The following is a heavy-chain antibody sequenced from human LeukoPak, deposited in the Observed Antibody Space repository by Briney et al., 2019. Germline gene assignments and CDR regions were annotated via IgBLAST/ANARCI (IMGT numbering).Heavy chain of an antibody. CDR2: ISIYNGNT. CDR1: GYTSTNYG. D-gene: IGHD2-8*02. V-gene: IGHV1-18*01. CDR3: ARHVLYLGAFDI. J-gene: IGHJ3*02. Sequence: GASVKVSCKASGYTSTNYGISWVRQAPGQGLEWMGWISIYNGNTNFAQKLQGRVTMTTDTSTSTGYMELRSLRSDDTAVYYCARHVLYLGAFDIWGQGTMVTVSS.